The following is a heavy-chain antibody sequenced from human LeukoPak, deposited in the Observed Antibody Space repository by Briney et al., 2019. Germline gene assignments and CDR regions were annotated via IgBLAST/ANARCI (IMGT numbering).Heavy chain of an antibody. CDR1: GFTFSNNR. D-gene: IGHD4-17*01. J-gene: IGHJ4*02. Sequence: GGSLRLSCAASGFTFSNNRMNWVRQAPGKGLEWVASVKEDGSETYYVDSVKGRFTISRDNAKNSLYLQMNSLRAEDTAVYYCARSFYGDADWGQGTLVTVSS. V-gene: IGHV3-7*04. CDR3: ARSFYGDAD. CDR2: VKEDGSET.